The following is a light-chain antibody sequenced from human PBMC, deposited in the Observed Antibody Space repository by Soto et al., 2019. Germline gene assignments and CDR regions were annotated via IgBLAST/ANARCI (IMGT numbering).Light chain of an antibody. CDR3: QQSSNWPRYT. Sequence: EIVLTQSPATLSLSPGERATLSCRASQSVSSYLAWYQQKPGQAPRLLIYDASNMATGIPARFSGSGSGTDFTLTISSLEPEDFAVYYCQQSSNWPRYTFGQGTKLEIK. V-gene: IGKV3-11*01. CDR1: QSVSSY. J-gene: IGKJ2*01. CDR2: DAS.